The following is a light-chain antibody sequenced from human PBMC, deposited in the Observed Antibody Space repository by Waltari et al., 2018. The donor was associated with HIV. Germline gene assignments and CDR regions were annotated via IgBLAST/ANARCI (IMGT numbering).Light chain of an antibody. CDR2: DIN. J-gene: IGLJ1*01. CDR3: GTWDVRLSAGVFGSGTKV. Sequence: QSALTQQSPAVSAAPGQNVTQSCRGGNSNLGNTFFCWYQLRPGMAPRLLIYDINKRPLGIPQRFAASKSGTSATLGITGLQTADEGEYYCGTWDVRLSAGVFGSGTKVF. CDR1: NSNLGNTF. V-gene: IGLV1-51*01.